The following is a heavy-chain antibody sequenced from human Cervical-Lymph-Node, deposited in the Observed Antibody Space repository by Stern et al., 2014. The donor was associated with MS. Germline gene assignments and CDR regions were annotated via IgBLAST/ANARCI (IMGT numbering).Heavy chain of an antibody. Sequence: SVKGRFTISRDNAKNSLYLQMNSLSAEDTAVYFCAREGSGTYQGYYFDYWGQGTLVTVSS. V-gene: IGHV3-21*01. D-gene: IGHD1-26*01. J-gene: IGHJ4*02. CDR3: AREGSGTYQGYYFDY.